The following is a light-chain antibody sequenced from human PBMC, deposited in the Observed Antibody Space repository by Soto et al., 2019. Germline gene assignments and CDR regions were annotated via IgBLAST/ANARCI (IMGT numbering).Light chain of an antibody. J-gene: IGKJ1*01. Sequence: AIQLTQSPSSLSASVGDRVTITCRASQGISSYLGWYQQKPGKAPNLLIHDASTLHSGVPSRFSGGGSGTDFTLTISSLQPEDFATYYCLQDINYPWTFGQGTKV. CDR1: QGISSY. CDR2: DAS. CDR3: LQDINYPWT. V-gene: IGKV1-6*01.